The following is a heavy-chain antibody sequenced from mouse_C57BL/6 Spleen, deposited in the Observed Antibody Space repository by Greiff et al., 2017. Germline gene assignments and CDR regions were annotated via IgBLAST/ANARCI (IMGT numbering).Heavy chain of an antibody. V-gene: IGHV5-9*04. CDR2: ISGGGGNT. CDR1: GFTFSSYT. Sequence: EVKLVESGGGLVKPGGSLKLSCAASGFTFSSYTMSWVRQTPEKRLEWVATISGGGGNTYYPDSVKGRFTISRDNAKNTLYLQMSGLRSEDTAVYYCARRGFDYWGQGTTLTVSS. CDR3: ARRGFDY. J-gene: IGHJ2*01.